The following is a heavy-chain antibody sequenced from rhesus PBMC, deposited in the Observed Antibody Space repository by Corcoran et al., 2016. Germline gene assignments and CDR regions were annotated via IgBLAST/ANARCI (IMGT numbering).Heavy chain of an antibody. CDR2: IYGNLAGT. Sequence: QVQLQESGPGLVKPSETLSLICSVSGGAISGYSFWTWIRQPPGEGLEWIGGIYGNLAGTYSHPSFKRRVTISRDTSKNQFSLMLSSVTAADTAVYYCARYGSSYGGLDSWGQGVVVTVSS. D-gene: IGHD4-29*01. CDR1: GGAISGYSF. CDR3: ARYGSSYGGLDS. J-gene: IGHJ6*01. V-gene: IGHV4-143*01.